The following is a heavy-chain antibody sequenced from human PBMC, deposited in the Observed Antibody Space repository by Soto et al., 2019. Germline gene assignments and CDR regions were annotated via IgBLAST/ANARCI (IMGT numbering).Heavy chain of an antibody. Sequence: GGSLRLSCAASGFTFSSYSMNWVRQAPGKGLEWVSSISSSSSYIYYADSVKGRFTISRDNAKNSLYLQMNSLRAEDTAVYYCARGLYYYDSSGYYHYWGQGTLVTVSS. D-gene: IGHD3-22*01. V-gene: IGHV3-21*01. J-gene: IGHJ4*02. CDR2: ISSSSSYI. CDR1: GFTFSSYS. CDR3: ARGLYYYDSSGYYHY.